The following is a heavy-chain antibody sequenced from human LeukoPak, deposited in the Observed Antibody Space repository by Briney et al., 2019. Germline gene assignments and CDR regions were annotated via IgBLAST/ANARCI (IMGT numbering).Heavy chain of an antibody. J-gene: IGHJ4*02. Sequence: GGSLRLSCAASGFTLSSYAMSWVRQAPGKGLEWVSVIYSGGDTYYADSVKGRFTISRDSSKNTLYLQMSSLRVEDTAVYYCVRRKDYWGQGVLVTVSS. CDR1: GFTLSSYA. CDR2: IYSGGDT. V-gene: IGHV3-53*01. CDR3: VRRKDY.